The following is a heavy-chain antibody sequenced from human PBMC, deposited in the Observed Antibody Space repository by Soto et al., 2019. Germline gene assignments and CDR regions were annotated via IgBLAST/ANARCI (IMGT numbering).Heavy chain of an antibody. CDR2: ISSSSSYI. V-gene: IGHV3-21*01. CDR3: ASGAIIAVAGTDSH. Sequence: GGALRLSCAASGFTFSSYSMNWVRQAPGKGLEWVSSISSSSSYIYYADSVKGRFTISRDNAKNSLYLQMNSLRAEDTAVYYCASGAIIAVAGTDSHWGQGTLVTVSS. J-gene: IGHJ4*02. CDR1: GFTFSSYS. D-gene: IGHD6-19*01.